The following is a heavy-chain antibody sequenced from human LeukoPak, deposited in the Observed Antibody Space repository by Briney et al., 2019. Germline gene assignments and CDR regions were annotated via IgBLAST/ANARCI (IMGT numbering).Heavy chain of an antibody. CDR3: ARHSDDILTGYYSRPYWYFDL. CDR2: INHSGST. Sequence: SETLSLTCAVYGGSFSGYYWSWIRQPPGKGLEWIGEINHSGSTNYNPSLKSRVTISVDTSKNQFSLKLSSVTAADTAVYYCARHSDDILTGYYSRPYWYFDLWGRGTLVTVSS. J-gene: IGHJ2*01. D-gene: IGHD3-9*01. CDR1: GGSFSGYY. V-gene: IGHV4-34*01.